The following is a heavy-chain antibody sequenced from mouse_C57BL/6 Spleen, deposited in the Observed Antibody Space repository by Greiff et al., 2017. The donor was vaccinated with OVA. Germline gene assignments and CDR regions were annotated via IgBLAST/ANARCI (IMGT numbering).Heavy chain of an antibody. Sequence: VKLQESGAELVKPGASVKLSCKASGYTFTSYWMHWVKQRPGQGLEWIGMIHPNSGSTNYNEKFKSKATLTVDKSSSTAYMQLSSLTSEDSAVYYCARKGVYYDYDEDYFDYWGQGTTLTVSS. CDR2: IHPNSGST. CDR1: GYTFTSYW. J-gene: IGHJ2*01. V-gene: IGHV1-64*01. D-gene: IGHD2-4*01. CDR3: ARKGVYYDYDEDYFDY.